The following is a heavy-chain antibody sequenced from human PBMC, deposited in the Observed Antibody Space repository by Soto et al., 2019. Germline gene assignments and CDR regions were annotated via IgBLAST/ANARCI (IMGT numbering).Heavy chain of an antibody. J-gene: IGHJ6*02. D-gene: IGHD1-26*01. CDR2: IWYDESNK. Sequence: PRLSCAASGFTFSYYGMHWVRQAPGNGLEWVAIIWYDESNKYYADPVTGRFTISRDNSNNMVYLQMNSLRAEDTAVYYCAKGGSNAAMDVWGQGTTVTVSS. V-gene: IGHV3-33*08. CDR3: AKGGSNAAMDV. CDR1: GFTFSYYG.